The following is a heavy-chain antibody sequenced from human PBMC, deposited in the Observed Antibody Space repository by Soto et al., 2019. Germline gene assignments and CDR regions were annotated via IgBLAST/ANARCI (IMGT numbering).Heavy chain of an antibody. CDR1: GYSISSGYF. J-gene: IGHJ5*02. V-gene: IGHV4-38-2*02. D-gene: IGHD1-1*01. Sequence: SETLSLTXAVSGYSISSGYFWAWIRQPPGKGLEWIGSTYYGGTTYYNPSLKSRVIMSVDLSKNQFSLRLSSVTAADTAVYYCARDWSVGTGWFDPWAQGTLVTVS. CDR3: ARDWSVGTGWFDP. CDR2: TYYGGTT.